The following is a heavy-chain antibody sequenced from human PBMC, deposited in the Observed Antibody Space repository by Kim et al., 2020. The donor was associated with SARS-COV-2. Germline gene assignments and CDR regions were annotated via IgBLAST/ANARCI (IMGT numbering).Heavy chain of an antibody. J-gene: IGHJ4*02. V-gene: IGHV3-30*03. CDR2: ISYDGSNK. D-gene: IGHD2-2*01. Sequence: GGSLRLSCAASGFTFSSYGMHWVRQAPGKGLEWVAVISYDGSNKYYADSVKGRFTISRDNSKNTLYLQMNSLRAEDTAVYYCAGRWAVITSYPDYWGQGTLVTVSS. CDR1: GFTFSSYG. CDR3: AGRWAVITSYPDY.